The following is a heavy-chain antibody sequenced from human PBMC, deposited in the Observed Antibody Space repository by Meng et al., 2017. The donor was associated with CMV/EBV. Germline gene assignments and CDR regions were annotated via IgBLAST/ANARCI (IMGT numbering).Heavy chain of an antibody. CDR2: IIPIFGTA. CDR1: GGTFSSYA. CDR3: ARAIVVVPAAIWGIRYDAFDI. Sequence: SVKVSCKASGGTFSSYAISWVRQAPGQGLEWMGGIIPIFGTANYAQKFQGRVTITTDESTSTAYMELSSLRSEDTAVYYCARAIVVVPAAIWGIRYDAFDIWGQGTMVTVSS. D-gene: IGHD2-2*02. J-gene: IGHJ3*02. V-gene: IGHV1-69*05.